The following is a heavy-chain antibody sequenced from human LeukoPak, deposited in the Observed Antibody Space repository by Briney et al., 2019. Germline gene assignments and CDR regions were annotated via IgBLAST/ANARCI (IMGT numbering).Heavy chain of an antibody. J-gene: IGHJ4*02. D-gene: IGHD4-17*01. V-gene: IGHV3-23*01. CDR2: ISPSGDST. CDR3: AKYRGDHVWACCEY. Sequence: PPGGSLRLSCAASGFTFGSYAMSWVRQAPGKGLEWVSGISPSGDSTYYADSGKGRFTISRDNSKSTLYLQMNSLRAEDTAVYYCAKYRGDHVWACCEYWGQGTLVIVSS. CDR1: GFTFGSYA.